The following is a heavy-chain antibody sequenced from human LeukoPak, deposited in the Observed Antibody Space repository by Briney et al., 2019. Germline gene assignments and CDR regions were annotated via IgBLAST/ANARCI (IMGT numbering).Heavy chain of an antibody. J-gene: IGHJ3*02. D-gene: IGHD2-2*01. CDR1: GGSISSYY. CDR2: IYYSGST. V-gene: IGHV4-59*01. Sequence: LPETLSLTCTVSGGSISSYYWSWLRQPPGKGLEWIGYIYYSGSTNCNPSLKSRVTISVDTSKNQFSLNLSSVTAADTAEYYCARGPPGKESAFDIWGQGTMVTVSS. CDR3: ARGPPGKESAFDI.